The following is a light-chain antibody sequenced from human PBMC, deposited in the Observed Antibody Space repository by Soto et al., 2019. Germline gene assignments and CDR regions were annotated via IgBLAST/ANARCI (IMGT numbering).Light chain of an antibody. J-gene: IGKJ1*01. CDR2: KAS. V-gene: IGKV1-5*03. CDR1: QTISSW. CDR3: QQAYSTPWT. Sequence: DIQMTQSPSTLSGSVGDRVTITCRASQTISSWLAWYQQKPGKAPKLLIYKASTLKSGVPSRFSGSGSGTDFTLTINSLQPEDFATYYCQQAYSTPWTFGQGTKV.